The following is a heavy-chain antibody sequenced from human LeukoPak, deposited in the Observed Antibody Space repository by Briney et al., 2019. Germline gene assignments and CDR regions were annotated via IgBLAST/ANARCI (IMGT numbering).Heavy chain of an antibody. CDR3: ARDRYPYPGIAAAGTCMDV. Sequence: PGGSLRLSCAASGFTFSSYAMEWVRQAPGKGVEWVAVISYDGSNKYYADSVKGRFTISRDNSKNTLYLQMNSLRAEDTAVYYCARDRYPYPGIAAAGTCMDVWGKGTTVTVSS. CDR2: ISYDGSNK. J-gene: IGHJ6*04. CDR1: GFTFSSYA. D-gene: IGHD6-13*01. V-gene: IGHV3-30*04.